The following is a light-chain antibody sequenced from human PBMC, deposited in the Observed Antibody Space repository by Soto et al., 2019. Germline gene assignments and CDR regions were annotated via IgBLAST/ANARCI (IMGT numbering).Light chain of an antibody. J-gene: IGKJ1*01. CDR2: GAS. Sequence: DINMTQSPSSLSASVGDTVTITCRASQNIDMYLNWYQQKPGKAPRVLISGASNLQSGVPSRFSGSGSWTDFTLTISSLQSEDFASYCCQQTFNSPPWTCVQGNKVEVK. CDR1: QNIDMY. CDR3: QQTFNSPPWT. V-gene: IGKV1-39*01.